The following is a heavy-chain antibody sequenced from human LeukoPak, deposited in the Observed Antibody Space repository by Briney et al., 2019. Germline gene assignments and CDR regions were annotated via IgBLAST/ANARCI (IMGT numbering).Heavy chain of an antibody. CDR2: IIPILGIA. Sequence: SVKVSCKASGGTFSSYAISWVRQAPGQGLEWMGRIIPILGIANYAQKFQGRVTITADKSTSTAYMELRSLRSDDTAVYYCARYRQELRFLEWSTHNNNWFDPWGQGTLVTVSS. CDR1: GGTFSSYA. D-gene: IGHD3-3*01. V-gene: IGHV1-69*04. CDR3: ARYRQELRFLEWSTHNNNWFDP. J-gene: IGHJ5*02.